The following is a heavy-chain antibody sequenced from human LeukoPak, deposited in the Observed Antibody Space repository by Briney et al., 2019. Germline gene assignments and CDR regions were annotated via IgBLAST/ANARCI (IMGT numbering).Heavy chain of an antibody. CDR1: GFIVSGDY. Sequence: GGSLRLSCAASGFIVSGDYMSWVRQAPGKGLEWGSVIYTGGSTYYADSVKGRFTISRDSSKNTLYLQMNSLRAEDTAVYYCARHDWFDPWGQGTLVTASS. V-gene: IGHV3-53*01. J-gene: IGHJ5*02. CDR2: IYTGGST. D-gene: IGHD3-3*01. CDR3: ARHDWFDP.